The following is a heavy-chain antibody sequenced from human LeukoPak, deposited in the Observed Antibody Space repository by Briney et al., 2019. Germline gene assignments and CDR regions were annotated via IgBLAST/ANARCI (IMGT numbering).Heavy chain of an antibody. Sequence: ASVKVSCKASGYTFTGYYMHWVRQAPGRGLEWLGWINPNSGGTSCAQKFQGRVTMTRDTSISTAYMELSRLRSDDTAVYYCARDGMVYASFFDYWGQGTLVTVSS. D-gene: IGHD2-8*01. J-gene: IGHJ4*02. CDR1: GYTFTGYY. CDR2: INPNSGGT. CDR3: ARDGMVYASFFDY. V-gene: IGHV1-2*02.